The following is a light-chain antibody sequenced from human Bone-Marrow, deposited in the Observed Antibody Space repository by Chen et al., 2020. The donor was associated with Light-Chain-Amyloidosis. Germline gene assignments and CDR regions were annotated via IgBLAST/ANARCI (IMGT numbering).Light chain of an antibody. CDR1: DLPTKY. J-gene: IGLJ2*01. CDR2: RDT. Sequence: SYLLPPPPSVSVSPGPPARITCSGDDLPTKYAYWYQQKPGQAPVLVIHRDTERPSGISERFSGSSSGTTATLTISGVQAEDEADYHCQSADSSGTYEVIFGGGTKLTVL. CDR3: QSADSSGTYEVI. V-gene: IGLV3-25*03.